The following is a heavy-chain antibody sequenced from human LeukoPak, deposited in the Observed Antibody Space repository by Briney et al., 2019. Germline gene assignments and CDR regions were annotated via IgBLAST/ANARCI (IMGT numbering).Heavy chain of an antibody. D-gene: IGHD5-18*01. Sequence: ASVKVSCKASGYTFTGYYMHWVRQAPGQGLEWMGIINPSGGSTSYAQKFQGRVTMTRDMSTSTVYMELSSLRSEDTAVYYCARGRTAMVILKRRTNAFDIWGQGTMVTVSS. CDR1: GYTFTGYY. J-gene: IGHJ3*02. CDR2: INPSGGST. V-gene: IGHV1-46*01. CDR3: ARGRTAMVILKRRTNAFDI.